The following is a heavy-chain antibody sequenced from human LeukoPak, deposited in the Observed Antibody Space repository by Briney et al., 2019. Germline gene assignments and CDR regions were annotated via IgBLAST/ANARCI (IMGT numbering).Heavy chain of an antibody. Sequence: GGSLRLSCAGSGFTFSSYSMNWVRQAPGKGLEWVSSISSSSSYIYYADSVKGRFTISRDNAKNSLYLQMNSLRAEDTAVYYCARDSTYYVWGSYRYTGFDYWGQGTLVTVSS. V-gene: IGHV3-21*01. J-gene: IGHJ4*02. CDR2: ISSSSSYI. CDR1: GFTFSSYS. D-gene: IGHD3-16*02. CDR3: ARDSTYYVWGSYRYTGFDY.